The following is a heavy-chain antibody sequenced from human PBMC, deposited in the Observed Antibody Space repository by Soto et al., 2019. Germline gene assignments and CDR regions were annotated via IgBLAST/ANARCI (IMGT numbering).Heavy chain of an antibody. CDR3: ARGFAYSSSWFDL. D-gene: IGHD6-13*01. J-gene: IGHJ5*02. CDR1: GGTFGSYA. Sequence: QVQLVQSGAEVKKPGSSVTVSCKASGGTFGSYAVSWVRQAPGQGLEWMGGIVPMFGTTHYAQKLQGRVTITADKSTSTAYMELSSLRSEDTAVYYCARGFAYSSSWFDLWGQGTLVTVSS. V-gene: IGHV1-69*06. CDR2: IVPMFGTT.